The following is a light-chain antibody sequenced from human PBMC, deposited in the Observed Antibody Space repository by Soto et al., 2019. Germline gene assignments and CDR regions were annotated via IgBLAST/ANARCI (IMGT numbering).Light chain of an antibody. CDR3: QVWDSSSDHYV. Sequence: SYELTQPPSVSVAPGQTARITCGGNNIGSKSVHWYQQKPGLAPVLVVYDDSDRPSGIPERFSGSNSGNTATLTISRVEAGDEANYYCQVWDSSSDHYVFGTGTKVTV. J-gene: IGLJ1*01. V-gene: IGLV3-21*02. CDR2: DDS. CDR1: NIGSKS.